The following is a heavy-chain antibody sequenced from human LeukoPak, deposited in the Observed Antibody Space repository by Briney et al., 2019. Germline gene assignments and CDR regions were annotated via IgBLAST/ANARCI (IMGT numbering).Heavy chain of an antibody. CDR2: ISGSGGST. D-gene: IGHD3-10*01. J-gene: IGHJ4*02. V-gene: IGHV3-23*01. Sequence: PGGSLRLSCAASGFTFDDYAMSWVRQAPGKGLEWVSAISGSGGSTYYADSVKGRFTISRDNSKNTLYLQMNSLRAEDTAVYYCARETYYYGSGSYYNLDYWGQGTLVTVSS. CDR1: GFTFDDYA. CDR3: ARETYYYGSGSYYNLDY.